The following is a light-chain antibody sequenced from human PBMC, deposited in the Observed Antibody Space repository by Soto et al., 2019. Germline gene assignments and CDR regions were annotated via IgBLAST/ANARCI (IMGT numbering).Light chain of an antibody. J-gene: IGKJ1*01. CDR1: QSVLYTSNNQNH. CDR3: QQYYSSPPT. Sequence: DIVMTQSPDSLPVSLGERATINCKSSQSVLYTSNNQNHLAWYQQKPGQPPKLLIYWASTRESGVPDRFSGSGSGTDFTLTISSLQAEDVAVYYCQQYYSSPPTFGQGTKVDIK. CDR2: WAS. V-gene: IGKV4-1*01.